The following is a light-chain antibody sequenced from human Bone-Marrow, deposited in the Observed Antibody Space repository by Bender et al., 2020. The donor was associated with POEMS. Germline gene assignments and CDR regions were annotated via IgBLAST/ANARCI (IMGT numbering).Light chain of an antibody. V-gene: IGLV3-25*03. CDR1: ALPKQY. CDR2: KDT. CDR3: QSTGSSGKV. Sequence: SYELTQPPSVSVSPGQTARITCSGDALPKQYAYWYQQKPGQAPVLVIYKDTERPSGIPERFSGSSSGTTVTLTINGVQAEDEADYYCQSTGSSGKVFGGGTQLTVL. J-gene: IGLJ3*02.